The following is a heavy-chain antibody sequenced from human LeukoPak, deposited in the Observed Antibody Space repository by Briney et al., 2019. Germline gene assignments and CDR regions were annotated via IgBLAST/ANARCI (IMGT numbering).Heavy chain of an antibody. J-gene: IGHJ4*02. CDR2: IYHSGST. Sequence: PSETLSLTCTVSGGSISSGGYYWSWIRQPPGKGLEWIGYIYHSGSTYYNPSLKSRVTISVDRSKNQFSLKLSSVTAADTAVYYCASHDLQQLRRIYWGQGTLVTVSS. CDR1: GGSISSGGYY. D-gene: IGHD6-13*01. CDR3: ASHDLQQLRRIY. V-gene: IGHV4-30-2*01.